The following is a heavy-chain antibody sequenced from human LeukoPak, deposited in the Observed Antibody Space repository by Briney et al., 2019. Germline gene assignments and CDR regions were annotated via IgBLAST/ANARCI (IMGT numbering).Heavy chain of an antibody. V-gene: IGHV4-61*01. CDR2: MSPSGTT. CDR3: ARGSVVVVPAAILDWFDP. Sequence: SGTLSLTCTVSGDSVSSGNYYLSWIRQPPGKGLDWITYMSPSGTTKYNPSLKSRVTTSVDTSRTQFSLRLSSVTTADTAVYYCARGSVVVVPAAILDWFDPWGQGTLVTVSS. J-gene: IGHJ5*02. D-gene: IGHD2-2*01. CDR1: GDSVSSGNYY.